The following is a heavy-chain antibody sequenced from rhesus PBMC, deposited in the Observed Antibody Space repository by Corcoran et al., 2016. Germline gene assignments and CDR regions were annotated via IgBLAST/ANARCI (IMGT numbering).Heavy chain of an antibody. V-gene: IGHV4-122*02. Sequence: QVQLQESGPGLVKPSETLSLTCDVSGYSISSGYYWSWIRQPPGKGLEWLGDTASRWHTSYNQAHTSRVTISRYTSKNQFSLKLSSVAAADTAVYYCARETVTNNRFDVWGPGVLITVSS. CDR2: TASRWHT. CDR1: GYSISSGYY. D-gene: IGHD4-23*01. CDR3: ARETVTNNRFDV. J-gene: IGHJ5-1*01.